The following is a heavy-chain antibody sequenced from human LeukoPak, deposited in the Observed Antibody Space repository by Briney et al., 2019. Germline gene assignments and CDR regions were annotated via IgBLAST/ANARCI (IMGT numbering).Heavy chain of an antibody. D-gene: IGHD2-15*01. V-gene: IGHV4-61*01. J-gene: IGHJ5*02. Sequence: SETLSLTCTVSGGSISSSSYYWGWIRQPPGKGLEWIGYIYYSGSTNYNPSLKSRVTISVDTSKNQFSLKLSSVTAADTAVYYCARDRRGSPATSSWFDPWGQGTLVTVSS. CDR3: ARDRRGSPATSSWFDP. CDR2: IYYSGST. CDR1: GGSISSSSYY.